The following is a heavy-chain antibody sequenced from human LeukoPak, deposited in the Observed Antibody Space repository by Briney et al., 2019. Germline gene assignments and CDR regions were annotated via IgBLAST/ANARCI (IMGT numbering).Heavy chain of an antibody. V-gene: IGHV3-13*05. CDR2: ISTAGDP. Sequence: QPGGSLRLSCTASGFTFSSYDMHWVRQDKGKGLEWVSAISTAGDPYYLGSVKGRSTISRENAKNSFYLQMNSLRAGDTAVYYCAGQARPGSAEGAFDIWGQGTMVTVSS. D-gene: IGHD2-2*01. CDR1: GFTFSSYD. J-gene: IGHJ3*02. CDR3: AGQARPGSAEGAFDI.